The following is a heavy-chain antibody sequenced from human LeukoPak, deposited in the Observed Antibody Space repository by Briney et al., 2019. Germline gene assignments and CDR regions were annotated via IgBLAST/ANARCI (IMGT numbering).Heavy chain of an antibody. Sequence: PGGSLRLSCAASGFTFSSYSMSWVRQAPGKGLEWVSAISGSGGSTYYADSVKGRFTISRDNSKNTLYLQMNSLRAEDTAVYYCAKSRAVAGYFDYWGQGTLVTVSS. J-gene: IGHJ4*02. D-gene: IGHD6-19*01. CDR2: ISGSGGST. V-gene: IGHV3-23*01. CDR3: AKSRAVAGYFDY. CDR1: GFTFSSYS.